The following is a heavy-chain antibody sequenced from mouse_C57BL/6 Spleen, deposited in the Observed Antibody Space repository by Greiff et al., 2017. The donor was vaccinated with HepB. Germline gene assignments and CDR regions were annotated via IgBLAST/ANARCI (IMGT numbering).Heavy chain of an antibody. V-gene: IGHV5-4*01. D-gene: IGHD1-1*02. J-gene: IGHJ2*01. CDR1: GFTFSSYA. CDR2: ISDGGSYT. Sequence: EVNVVESGGGLVKPGGSLKLSCAASGFTFSSYAMSWVRQTPEKRLEWVATISDGGSYTYYPDNVKGRFTISRDNAKNNLYLQMSHLKSEDTAMYYCARERYGRYFDYWGQGTTLTVSS. CDR3: ARERYGRYFDY.